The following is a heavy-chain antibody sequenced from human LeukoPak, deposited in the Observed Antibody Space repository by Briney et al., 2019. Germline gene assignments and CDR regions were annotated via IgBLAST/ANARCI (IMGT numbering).Heavy chain of an antibody. V-gene: IGHV3-74*01. CDR1: RFTFSGYW. CDR2: INRDGSGT. D-gene: IGHD2/OR15-2a*01. CDR3: ARGNRGGLDY. J-gene: IGHJ4*02. Sequence: PGGSLRLSCTASRFTFSGYWMHWVRQAPGKGLVWVSGINRDGSGTSYADSVKGRFTIARDNAKNTPDLQMNSLRGEDMAVYYCARGNRGGLDYWGQGTLVTVSS.